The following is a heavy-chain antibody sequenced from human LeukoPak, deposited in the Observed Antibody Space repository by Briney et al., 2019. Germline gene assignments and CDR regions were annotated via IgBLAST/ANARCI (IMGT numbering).Heavy chain of an antibody. J-gene: IGHJ4*02. CDR3: ARGPRYCSGGSCYSAIDY. V-gene: IGHV1-8*01. Sequence: ASVKVSCKASGYTFTSYDINWVRQATGQGLEWMGWMNPNSGNTGYAQKFQGRVTMTRNTSISTAYMELSSLRSEDTAVYHCARGPRYCSGGSCYSAIDYWGQGTLVTVSS. CDR1: GYTFTSYD. D-gene: IGHD2-15*01. CDR2: MNPNSGNT.